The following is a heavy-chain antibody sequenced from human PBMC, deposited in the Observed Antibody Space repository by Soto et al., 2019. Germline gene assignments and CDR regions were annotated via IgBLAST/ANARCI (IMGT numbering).Heavy chain of an antibody. J-gene: IGHJ6*02. CDR1: GYTFTDYY. CDR3: ATVLGEGYGMDV. CDR2: VDPEDGET. Sequence: VKVSCKVSGYTFTDYYMHWVQQAPGKGLEWMGLVDPEDGETIYAEKFQGRVTITAGTSTDTAYMELSSLRSEDTAVYYCATVLGEGYGMDVWGQGTTVTVSS. D-gene: IGHD6-13*01. V-gene: IGHV1-69-2*01.